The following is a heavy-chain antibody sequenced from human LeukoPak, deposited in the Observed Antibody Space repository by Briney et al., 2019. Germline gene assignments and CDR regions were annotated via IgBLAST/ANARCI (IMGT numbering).Heavy chain of an antibody. Sequence: GGSLCPSCAASGFTFRSYELNWVRQAPGKGLEWVSYISDVGTTQHYADSVKGRFIISRDNAKNSLYLQMNSLTTEDTAVYYCARDRSKVTAYDDALDISGQGTMLTLSS. CDR3: ARDRSKVTAYDDALDI. CDR1: GFTFRSYE. V-gene: IGHV3-48*03. J-gene: IGHJ3*02. D-gene: IGHD2-21*02. CDR2: ISDVGTTQ.